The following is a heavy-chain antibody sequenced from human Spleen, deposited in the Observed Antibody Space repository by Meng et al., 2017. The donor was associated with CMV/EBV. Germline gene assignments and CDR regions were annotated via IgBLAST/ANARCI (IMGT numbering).Heavy chain of an antibody. CDR2: ISSSSSYI. J-gene: IGHJ4*02. D-gene: IGHD3-10*01. Sequence: GESLKISCAASGFTFSSYSMNWVRQAPGKGLEWVSSISSSSSYIYYADSVKGRFTISRDNAKNSLYLQMNSLTAEDTAVYYCATRWMVRGKRALDYWGQGTLVTVSS. CDR1: GFTFSSYS. V-gene: IGHV3-21*01. CDR3: ATRWMVRGKRALDY.